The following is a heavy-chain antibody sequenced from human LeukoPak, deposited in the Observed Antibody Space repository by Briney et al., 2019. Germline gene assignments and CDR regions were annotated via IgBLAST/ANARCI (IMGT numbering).Heavy chain of an antibody. J-gene: IGHJ4*02. CDR1: EFTVSTNY. V-gene: IGHV3-53*01. D-gene: IGHD2-15*01. Sequence: GGSLRLSCVASEFTVSTNYMTWVRQAPGKGLEWVSAISVSGNTYHADSVKGRFTISRDSSKNTLYLQMNSLRAGDAAVYYCAKAPVTTCSGAYCYPFDYWSQGTLVTVSS. CDR2: ISVSGNT. CDR3: AKAPVTTCSGAYCYPFDY.